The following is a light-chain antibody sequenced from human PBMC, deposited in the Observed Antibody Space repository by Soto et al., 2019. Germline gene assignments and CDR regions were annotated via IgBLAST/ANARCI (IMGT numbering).Light chain of an antibody. CDR3: ATWDDSLNGLV. CDR1: SSNIGSNF. V-gene: IGLV1-44*01. Sequence: QSVLTQPPSASGTPGQRVTIPCSGSSSNIGSNFVNWYQQLPGTAPKLLMYNNNQRPSGVPDRFSGSKSGTLASLAISGLQSEDEADYHCATWDDSLNGLVFGGGTKVTVL. J-gene: IGLJ3*02. CDR2: NNN.